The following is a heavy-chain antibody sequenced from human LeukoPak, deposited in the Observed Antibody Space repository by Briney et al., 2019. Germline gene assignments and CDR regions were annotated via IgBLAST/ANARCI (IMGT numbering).Heavy chain of an antibody. CDR3: ARQSTRLFNTGSYYPPPAYDY. CDR2: ISTYNDNT. J-gene: IGHJ4*02. Sequence: ASVKVSCKASGYTFNTYNINWVRQAPGQGLEWMGWISTYNDNTNYAQKFQGRFTMTTDTSTSTACMELRSLRSDDTAVYYCARQSTRLFNTGSYYPPPAYDYWGQGTLVIVSS. V-gene: IGHV1-18*01. D-gene: IGHD1-26*01. CDR1: GYTFNTYN.